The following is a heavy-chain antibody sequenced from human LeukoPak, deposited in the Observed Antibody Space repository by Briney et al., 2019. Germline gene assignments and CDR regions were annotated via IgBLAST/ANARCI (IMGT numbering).Heavy chain of an antibody. D-gene: IGHD3-22*01. J-gene: IGHJ4*02. CDR2: ISAYNGNT. Sequence: RASVKVSCKASGYTFTSYGISWVRQAPGQGLEWMGWISAYNGNTNYAQKLQGRVTMTTDTSTSTAYMELRSLRSDDTAVYYCARGAFILYYSSGYPDYWGQGTLVTVSS. CDR3: ARGAFILYYSSGYPDY. V-gene: IGHV1-18*01. CDR1: GYTFTSYG.